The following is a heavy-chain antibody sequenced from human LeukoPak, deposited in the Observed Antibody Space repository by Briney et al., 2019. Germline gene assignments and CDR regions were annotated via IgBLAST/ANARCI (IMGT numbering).Heavy chain of an antibody. CDR1: GGSFSGYY. V-gene: IGHV4-34*01. Sequence: SETLSLTCAVYGGSFSGYYWSWIRQPPGKGLEWIGEINHSGSTNYNPSLKSRVTISVDTSKNQFSLKLSSVTAADTAVYYCARAPLRGYSYGSDYWGQGTLVTVSS. CDR3: ARAPLRGYSYGSDY. D-gene: IGHD5-18*01. J-gene: IGHJ4*02. CDR2: INHSGST.